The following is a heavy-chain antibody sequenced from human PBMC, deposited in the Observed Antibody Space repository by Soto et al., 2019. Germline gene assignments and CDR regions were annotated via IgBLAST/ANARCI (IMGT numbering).Heavy chain of an antibody. CDR3: AREGRHFDY. CDR1: GGTFSSYA. V-gene: IGHV1-69*06. CDR2: INPIFGTP. J-gene: IGHJ4*02. Sequence: QGQLVHSGAEVQRPGSAVKVSCKASGGTFSSYAISGVRQAPGHGLEWMGGINPIFGTPHYAQKYPGRVTITADTFTNTAYMELTRLTYDDTAVYFCAREGRHFDYWGQGTLVTVSS.